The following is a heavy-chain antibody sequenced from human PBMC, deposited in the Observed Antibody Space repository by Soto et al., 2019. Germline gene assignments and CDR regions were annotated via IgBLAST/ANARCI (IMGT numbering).Heavy chain of an antibody. Sequence: ASVKVSCKASGYTFTSYGISWVRQAPGQWLEWMGWISAYNGNTNYAQKLQGRVTMTTDTSTSTAYMELRSLRSDDTAVYYCARAPPGYSSSWYPYRNWFDPWGQGTLVTVSS. CDR2: ISAYNGNT. J-gene: IGHJ5*02. CDR1: GYTFTSYG. CDR3: ARAPPGYSSSWYPYRNWFDP. V-gene: IGHV1-18*01. D-gene: IGHD6-13*01.